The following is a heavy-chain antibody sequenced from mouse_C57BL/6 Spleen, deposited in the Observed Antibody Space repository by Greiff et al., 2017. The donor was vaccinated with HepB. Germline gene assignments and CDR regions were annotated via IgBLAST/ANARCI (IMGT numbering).Heavy chain of an antibody. V-gene: IGHV1-53*01. CDR3: ARSYGSNSFDY. CDR2: INPSNGGT. D-gene: IGHD1-1*01. CDR1: GYTFTSYW. J-gene: IGHJ2*01. Sequence: QVQLKESGTELVKPGASVKLSCKASGYTFTSYWMHWVKQRPGQGLEWIGNINPSNGGTNYNEKFKSKATLTVDKSSSTAYMQLSSLTSEDSAVYYCARSYGSNSFDYWGQSTTLTVSS.